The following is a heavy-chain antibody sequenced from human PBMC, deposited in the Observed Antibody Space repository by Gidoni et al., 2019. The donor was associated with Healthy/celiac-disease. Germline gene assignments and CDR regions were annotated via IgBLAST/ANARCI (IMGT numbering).Heavy chain of an antibody. V-gene: IGHV1-2*04. Sequence: QLQLVQSGAEVKKPGASVKVSCKASGYTFPGYYMHWVRQAPGQGLEWMGWINPNSGGTNYAQKFQGWVTMTRDTSISTAYMELSRLRSDDTAVYYCARVSKEYYYDSSGWAFDIWGQGTMVTVSS. CDR3: ARVSKEYYYDSSGWAFDI. CDR1: GYTFPGYY. J-gene: IGHJ3*02. D-gene: IGHD3-22*01. CDR2: INPNSGGT.